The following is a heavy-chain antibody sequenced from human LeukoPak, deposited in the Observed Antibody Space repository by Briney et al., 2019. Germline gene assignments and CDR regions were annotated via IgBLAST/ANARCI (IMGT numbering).Heavy chain of an antibody. J-gene: IGHJ2*01. CDR1: GASISSGNYY. CDR3: AKEDDSRGYRYWYCDV. V-gene: IGHV4-61*02. D-gene: IGHD3-22*01. Sequence: SETLSLTCTVSGASISSGNYYWTWIRQPAGKGLEWIGRIYPSGGTSYNPSLRSRVTISLDTSKNQFSLKLTSVSDADTALYCCAKEDDSRGYRYWYCDVWGRGTLVTVSS. CDR2: IYPSGGT.